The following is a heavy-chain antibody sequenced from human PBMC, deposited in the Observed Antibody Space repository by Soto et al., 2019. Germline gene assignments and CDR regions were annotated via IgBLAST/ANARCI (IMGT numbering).Heavy chain of an antibody. J-gene: IGHJ4*02. Sequence: QVQLQESGPGLVKPSQTLSLTCTVSGGSISSGDYYWSWIRQPPGKGLEWIGYIYYSRSTYYNPSLQXRXTXSXHTSKNQFSLKLSSVTAADTAVYYCARARGARYFDYWGQGTLVTVSS. CDR1: GGSISSGDYY. D-gene: IGHD2-15*01. CDR3: ARARGARYFDY. V-gene: IGHV4-30-4*01. CDR2: IYYSRST.